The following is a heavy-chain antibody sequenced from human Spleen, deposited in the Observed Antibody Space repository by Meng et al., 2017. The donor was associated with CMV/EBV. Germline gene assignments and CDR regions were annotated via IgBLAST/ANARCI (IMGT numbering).Heavy chain of an antibody. D-gene: IGHD5-24*01. CDR2: MYYSGRT. V-gene: IGHV4-61*01. Sequence: SETLSLTCTVSGGSVSSGSYYWSWIQQPPGKRLEWIGYMYYSGRTKYNPSLKSRVTISVDTSKNQFSLNLSSVTAADTAVYYCARESRRDGYSWGQGTLVTVSS. J-gene: IGHJ5*02. CDR3: ARESRRDGYS. CDR1: GGSVSSGSYY.